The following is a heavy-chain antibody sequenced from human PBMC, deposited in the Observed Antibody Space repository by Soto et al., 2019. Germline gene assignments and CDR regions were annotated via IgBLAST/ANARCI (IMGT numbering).Heavy chain of an antibody. Sequence: SVKVSCKASGGTFSSYAISWVRQAPGQGLEWMGGIIPIFGTANYAQKFQGRVTITADESTSTAYMELSSLRSEDTAVYYCARDSYSSSWYALYYYYYGMDVWGQGTTVTVSS. CDR3: ARDSYSSSWYALYYYYYGMDV. J-gene: IGHJ6*02. V-gene: IGHV1-69*13. D-gene: IGHD6-13*01. CDR2: IIPIFGTA. CDR1: GGTFSSYA.